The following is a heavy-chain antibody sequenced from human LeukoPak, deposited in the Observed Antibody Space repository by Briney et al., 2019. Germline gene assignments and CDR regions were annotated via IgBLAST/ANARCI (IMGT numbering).Heavy chain of an antibody. CDR2: ISATDGST. D-gene: IGHD4/OR15-4a*01. CDR3: ARDTLGEGEDANYAVYYFDY. CDR1: RFTFSSYA. Sequence: PGGSLRLSCAASRFTFSSYAMSWVRQAPGKGLEWVSVISATDGSTYYADSVKGRFTISRDNSKNTLYLQMNSLRAEDTAVYYCARDTLGEGEDANYAVYYFDYWGQGTPVTVSS. V-gene: IGHV3-23*01. J-gene: IGHJ4*02.